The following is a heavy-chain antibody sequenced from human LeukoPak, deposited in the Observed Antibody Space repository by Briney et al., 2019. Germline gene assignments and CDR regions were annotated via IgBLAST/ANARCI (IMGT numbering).Heavy chain of an antibody. Sequence: PGGSLRLSCAASGFTFSSYWMHWVRQAPGKGLVWVSRINSDGSSTSYADSVKGRFTISRDNAKNTLYLQMNSLRAEDTAVYYCARGDIAAAGPFDYWGQGTLVTVSS. J-gene: IGHJ4*02. CDR2: INSDGSST. V-gene: IGHV3-74*01. CDR3: ARGDIAAAGPFDY. D-gene: IGHD6-13*01. CDR1: GFTFSSYW.